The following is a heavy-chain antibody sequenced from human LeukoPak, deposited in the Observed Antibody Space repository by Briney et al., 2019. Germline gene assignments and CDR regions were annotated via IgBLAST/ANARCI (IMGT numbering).Heavy chain of an antibody. CDR3: ARYCSGGSCHTPYGMDV. J-gene: IGHJ6*02. D-gene: IGHD2-15*01. CDR1: GFTVSSNY. Sequence: GGSLRLSCAASGFTVSSNYMSWVRQAPGKGLEWVSVIYSGGSTYYADSVKGRFTISRDNSKNTLYLQMNSLRAEDTAVYYCARYCSGGSCHTPYGMDVWGQGTTVTVSS. V-gene: IGHV3-53*01. CDR2: IYSGGST.